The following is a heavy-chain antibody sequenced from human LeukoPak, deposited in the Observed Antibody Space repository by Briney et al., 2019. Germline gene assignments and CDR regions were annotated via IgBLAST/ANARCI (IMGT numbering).Heavy chain of an antibody. V-gene: IGHV3-53*01. Sequence: GGSLRLSCAASGYTVSRHWMHWVRQAPGKGLEWVSSILPSGGEIHYADSVRGRFTISRDNSKSTLSLQMNSLRAEDTAIYYCATYRQVLLPFESWGQGTLVTVSS. CDR3: ATYRQVLLPFES. CDR2: ILPSGGEI. CDR1: GYTVSRHW. D-gene: IGHD2-8*02. J-gene: IGHJ4*02.